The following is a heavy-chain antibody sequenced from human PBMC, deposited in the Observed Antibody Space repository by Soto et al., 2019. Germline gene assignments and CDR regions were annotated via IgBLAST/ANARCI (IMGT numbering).Heavy chain of an antibody. CDR3: AILWMVYAIESDY. J-gene: IGHJ4*02. Sequence: EVQLLESGGGLVQPGGSLKLSCAASGFTFSSYAMSWVRQAPGKGLEWVSAISGSGGSTYYADSVKGRFTISRDNSKNTLYLQMNSLRAEDTAVYYCAILWMVYAIESDYWGQGTLVTVSS. CDR1: GFTFSSYA. V-gene: IGHV3-23*01. CDR2: ISGSGGST. D-gene: IGHD2-8*01.